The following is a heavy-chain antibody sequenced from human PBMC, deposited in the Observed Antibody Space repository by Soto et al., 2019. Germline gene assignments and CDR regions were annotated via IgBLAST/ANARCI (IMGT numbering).Heavy chain of an antibody. CDR1: GFTFSSYW. V-gene: IGHV3-7*01. J-gene: IGHJ6*03. CDR2: IKQDGSEK. D-gene: IGHD2-2*01. Sequence: GGSLRLSCAASGFTFSSYWMSWVRQAPGKGLEWVANIKQDGSEKYYVDSVKGRFTISRDNAKNSLYLQMNSLRAEDTAVYYCARETIVVVPAAQRDYYYMDVWGKGTTVTVSS. CDR3: ARETIVVVPAAQRDYYYMDV.